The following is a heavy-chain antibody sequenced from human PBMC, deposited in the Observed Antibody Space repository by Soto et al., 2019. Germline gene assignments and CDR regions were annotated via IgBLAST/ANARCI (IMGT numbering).Heavy chain of an antibody. Sequence: EVQLVESGGGLVKPGGSLRLSCAASGFTFSSYSMNWVRQAPGKGLEWVSSISSSSSYIYYADSVKGRFTISRDNAKSSLYLQMSILRAEDTAVYYCASHPRDSSGYWYYFDYWGQGTLVTVSS. CDR3: ASHPRDSSGYWYYFDY. CDR2: ISSSSSYI. CDR1: GFTFSSYS. D-gene: IGHD3-22*01. V-gene: IGHV3-21*01. J-gene: IGHJ4*02.